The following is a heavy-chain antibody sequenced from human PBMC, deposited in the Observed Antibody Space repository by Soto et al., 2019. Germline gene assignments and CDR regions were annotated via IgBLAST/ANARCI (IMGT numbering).Heavy chain of an antibody. D-gene: IGHD3-9*01. CDR1: GFTFSSYA. CDR2: ISGSGGST. Sequence: GGALRLSCAASGFTFSSYAMSWVRQAPGKGLEWVSAISGSGGSTYYADSVKGRFTISIDNSKNTLYLQMSSLRAEDTAVYYCAKDGRYDILTGYSNWFDPGGQGTLVTVSS. J-gene: IGHJ5*02. V-gene: IGHV3-23*01. CDR3: AKDGRYDILTGYSNWFDP.